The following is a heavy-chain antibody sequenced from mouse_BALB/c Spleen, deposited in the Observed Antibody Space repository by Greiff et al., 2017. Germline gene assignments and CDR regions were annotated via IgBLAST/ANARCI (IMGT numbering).Heavy chain of an antibody. CDR3: ARTEGNYSFYAMDY. CDR2: ISSGSSTI. J-gene: IGHJ4*01. D-gene: IGHD1-2*01. V-gene: IGHV5-17*02. CDR1: GFTFSSFG. Sequence: EVMLVESGGGLVQPGGSRKLSCAASGFTFSSFGMHWVRQAPEKGLEWVAYISSGSSTIYYADTVKGRFTISRDNPKNTLFLQMTSLRSEDTAMYYCARTEGNYSFYAMDYWGQGTSVTVSS.